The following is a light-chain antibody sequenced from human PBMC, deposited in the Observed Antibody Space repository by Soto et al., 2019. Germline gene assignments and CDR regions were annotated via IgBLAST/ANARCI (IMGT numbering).Light chain of an antibody. CDR1: ALPKQY. CDR3: QSADSSEDVV. Sequence: SYELTQPPSVSVSPGQTARITCSGDALPKQYAYWYQQKPGQAPVLVIYKDSERPSGIPERFSGSSSGTTVTLTISGVQAEDEADYYCQSADSSEDVVFGGGTQLTVL. J-gene: IGLJ2*01. CDR2: KDS. V-gene: IGLV3-25*03.